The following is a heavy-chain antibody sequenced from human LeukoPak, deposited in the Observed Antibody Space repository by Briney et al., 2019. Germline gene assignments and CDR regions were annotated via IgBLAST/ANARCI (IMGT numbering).Heavy chain of an antibody. CDR1: GFTFSSYW. D-gene: IGHD2-2*02. Sequence: GGSLRLSCAASGFTFSSYWMSWVRQAPGKGLEWVANIKQDGSEKYYVDSVKGRFTISRDNSKNTLYLQMSSLRAEDTAVYYCAKDRPYRVAVPFDYWGQGTLVTVSS. J-gene: IGHJ4*02. CDR3: AKDRPYRVAVPFDY. V-gene: IGHV3-7*01. CDR2: IKQDGSEK.